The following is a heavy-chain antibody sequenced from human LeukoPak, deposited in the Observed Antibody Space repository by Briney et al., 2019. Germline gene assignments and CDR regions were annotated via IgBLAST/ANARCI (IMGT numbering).Heavy chain of an antibody. CDR1: GGSFSGYY. CDR3: ARVQGGYSYGYYYYYYMDV. Sequence: SETLSLTCAVYGGSFSGYYWSWIRQPPGKGLEWIGEINHSGSTNYNPSLKSRVTISVDTSKNQFSLKLSSVTAADTAVYYCARVQGGYSYGYYYYYYMDVWGKGTTVTISS. CDR2: INHSGST. V-gene: IGHV4-34*01. J-gene: IGHJ6*03. D-gene: IGHD5-18*01.